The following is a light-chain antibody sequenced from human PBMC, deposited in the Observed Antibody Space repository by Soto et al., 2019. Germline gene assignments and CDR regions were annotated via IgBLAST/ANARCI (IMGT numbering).Light chain of an antibody. CDR1: SSDIGDYDY. CDR3: CSYTDLALDVV. CDR2: DVT. J-gene: IGLJ2*01. V-gene: IGLV2-14*01. Sequence: QSVLTQPASVSGSPGQSITISCTGTSSDIGDYDYVSWYQHLPGKAPKLLIFDVTHRPSGVSDRFSGSKSGNTASLTISGVRPDDEADYYCCSYTDLALDVVFGGGTKLPVL.